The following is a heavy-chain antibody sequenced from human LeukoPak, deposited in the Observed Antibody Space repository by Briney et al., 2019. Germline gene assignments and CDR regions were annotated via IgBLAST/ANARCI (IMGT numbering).Heavy chain of an antibody. Sequence: KSSETLSLTCAVYGGSFSGYYWSWIRQPPGKGLEWIGEINHSGSTNYNPSLKSRVTISVDTSKNQFSLKLSSVTAADTAVYYCASTGYSSSRFYYYYGMDVWGQGTTVTVSS. CDR2: INHSGST. CDR1: GGSFSGYY. V-gene: IGHV4-34*01. J-gene: IGHJ6*02. CDR3: ASTGYSSSRFYYYYGMDV. D-gene: IGHD6-13*01.